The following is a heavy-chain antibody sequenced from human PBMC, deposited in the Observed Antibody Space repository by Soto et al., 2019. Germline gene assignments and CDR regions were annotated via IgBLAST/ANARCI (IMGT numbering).Heavy chain of an antibody. CDR3: AKRGSGSQFDY. D-gene: IGHD1-26*01. CDR1: GVTFSSYA. V-gene: IGHV3-23*01. J-gene: IGHJ4*02. CDR2: ISCSGTST. Sequence: EVQLLESGGGLVQPGGSLRLSCAASGVTFSSYAMSWVRQAPGKGLEWVSVISCSGTSTYYADSVKGRFTISRDNSKNTLYLQMNSLRAEDTAVYYCAKRGSGSQFDYWGQGTLVTVSS.